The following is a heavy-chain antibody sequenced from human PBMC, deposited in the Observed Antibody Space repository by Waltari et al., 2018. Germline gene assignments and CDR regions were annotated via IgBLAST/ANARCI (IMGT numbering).Heavy chain of an antibody. CDR3: ARTSDSYYYYYGMDV. CDR1: GFTFSSYW. CDR2: IKQDGSAK. J-gene: IGHJ6*02. Sequence: EVQLVESGGGLVQPGGSLRLSCAASGFTFSSYWMRWVRQAPGKGLEWVANIKQDGSAKYYVDSVKGRFTISRDNAKNLLYLQMNSLRAEDTAVYYCARTSDSYYYYYGMDVWGQGTTVTVSS. V-gene: IGHV3-7*01. D-gene: IGHD2-21*01.